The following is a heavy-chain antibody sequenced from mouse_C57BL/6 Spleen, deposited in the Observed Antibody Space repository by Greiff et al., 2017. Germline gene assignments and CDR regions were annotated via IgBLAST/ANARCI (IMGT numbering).Heavy chain of an antibody. D-gene: IGHD2-12*01. J-gene: IGHJ2*01. CDR2: IDPSDSYT. CDR3: ARVDYSTPLGW. CDR1: GYTFTSYW. Sequence: QVQLKQPGAELVMPGASVKLSCKASGYTFTSYWMHWVKQRPGQGLEWIGEIDPSDSYTNYNQKFKGKSTLTVDKSSSTAYMQLSSLTSEDSAVYYCARVDYSTPLGWWGQGTTLTVSS. V-gene: IGHV1-69*01.